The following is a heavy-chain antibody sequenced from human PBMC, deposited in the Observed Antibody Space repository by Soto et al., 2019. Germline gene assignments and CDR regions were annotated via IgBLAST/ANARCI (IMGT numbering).Heavy chain of an antibody. CDR2: IYHSGST. V-gene: IGHV4-30-2*01. Sequence: QLQLQESGSGLVKPSQTLSLTCAVSGGSISSGGYSWSWIRQPPGKSLEWIGYIYHSGSTYYNPSPKRRVTTSVDRSKNQFSLKLSSVTAADTAVYYCARGRLHGVDYWGQGTLVTVSS. J-gene: IGHJ4*02. CDR3: ARGRLHGVDY. CDR1: GGSISSGGYS. D-gene: IGHD4-4*01.